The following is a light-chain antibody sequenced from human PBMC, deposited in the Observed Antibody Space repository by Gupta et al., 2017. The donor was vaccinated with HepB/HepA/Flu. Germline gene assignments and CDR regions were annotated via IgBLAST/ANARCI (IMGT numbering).Light chain of an antibody. Sequence: SYVLTQPPSVSVAPGKTARITCGGNNIGSKSVHWYQQKPGQAPVLVVDYDSDRPSGIPARFSCATNCNTATLIISRGDDGDDAADYCPVGGKSGDHHWVFGGGTKLTVI. V-gene: IGLV3-21*03. CDR1: NIGSKS. CDR3: PVGGKSGDHHWV. CDR2: YDS. J-gene: IGLJ3*02.